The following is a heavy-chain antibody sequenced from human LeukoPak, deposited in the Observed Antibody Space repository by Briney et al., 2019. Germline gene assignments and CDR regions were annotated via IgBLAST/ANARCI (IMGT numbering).Heavy chain of an antibody. CDR3: VKDWRGVVVPAADDAFDI. V-gene: IGHV3-64D*06. J-gene: IGHJ3*02. CDR2: ISSNGGST. CDR1: GLTFHDYD. D-gene: IGHD2-2*01. Sequence: PGGSLILSCAASGLTFHDYDMHWVRQAPGKGLEYVSAISSNGGSTYYADSVKGRFTISRDNSKNTLYLQMSSLRAEDTAVYYCVKDWRGVVVPAADDAFDIWGQGTMVTVSS.